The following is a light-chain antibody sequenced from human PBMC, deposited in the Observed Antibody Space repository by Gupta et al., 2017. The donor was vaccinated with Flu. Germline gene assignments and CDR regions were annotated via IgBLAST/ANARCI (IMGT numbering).Light chain of an antibody. CDR2: AAP. Sequence: DIQMTQSPSSLSASVGDRVTITCRASQSISSYLNWYQQKPGKAPKLLIYAAPSLQSGVPSRFSGSGSGTDFTLTISSLQPEDFATDYCQQSYSIPLTFGGGTKVEIK. V-gene: IGKV1-39*01. CDR3: QQSYSIPLT. J-gene: IGKJ4*01. CDR1: QSISSY.